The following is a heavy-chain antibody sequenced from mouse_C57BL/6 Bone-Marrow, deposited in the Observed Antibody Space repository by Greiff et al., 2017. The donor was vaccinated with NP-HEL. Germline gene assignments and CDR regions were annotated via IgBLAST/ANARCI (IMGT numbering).Heavy chain of an antibody. J-gene: IGHJ3*01. Sequence: DVKLVESGPGLVKPSQSLSLTCSVTGYSITSGYYWNWIRQFPGNKLEWMGYISYDGSNNYNPSLKNRISITRDTSKNQFFLKLNSVTTEDTATYYCASYYGSSYTWFAYWGQGTLVTVSA. CDR2: ISYDGSN. CDR3: ASYYGSSYTWFAY. D-gene: IGHD1-1*01. CDR1: GYSITSGYY. V-gene: IGHV3-6*01.